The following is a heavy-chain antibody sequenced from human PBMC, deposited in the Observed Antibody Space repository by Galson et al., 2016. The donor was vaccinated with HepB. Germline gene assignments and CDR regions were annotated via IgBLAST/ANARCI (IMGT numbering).Heavy chain of an antibody. CDR1: GFTFNNYG. CDR2: ISRSGDST. V-gene: IGHV3-23*01. D-gene: IGHD2-2*01. CDR3: VQGSTAPAV. Sequence: SLRLSCAASGFTFNNYGMTWVRQAPGKGLEVVSSISRSGDSTDYADSVKGRFFISRDNTKNTLSLQMNSLRAEDTAVYYCVQGSTAPAVWGKGTTVTVSS. J-gene: IGHJ6*04.